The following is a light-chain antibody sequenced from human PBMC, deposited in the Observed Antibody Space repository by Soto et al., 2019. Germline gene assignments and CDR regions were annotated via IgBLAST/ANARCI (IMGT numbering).Light chain of an antibody. CDR3: AAWDDSLNGYV. CDR2: DVN. Sequence: LTQPHSVSGSPGQSVDISCSGTSSDVGGYNYVSWYQQHPGKAPKLIIFDVNKRPSGVPDRFSGSKSGTSASLAISGLQSEDEADYYCAAWDDSLNGYVFGTGTKVTVL. V-gene: IGLV2-11*01. J-gene: IGLJ1*01. CDR1: SSDVGGYNY.